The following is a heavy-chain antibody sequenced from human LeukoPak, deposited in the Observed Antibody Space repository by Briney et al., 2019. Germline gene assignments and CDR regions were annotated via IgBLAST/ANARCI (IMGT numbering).Heavy chain of an antibody. J-gene: IGHJ6*02. V-gene: IGHV3-23*01. D-gene: IGHD1-14*01. CDR2: ISGSGGTT. CDR1: GFTFNNYA. Sequence: GGSLRLSCAASGFTFNNYAMNWVRQAPGKRLEWVSVISGSGGTTYYADSVKGRFTISRDSSKNTLYLQMNSLRAEDTAVYYCAKVSGGGLYYDGMDVWGQGTTVTVSS. CDR3: AKVSGGGLYYDGMDV.